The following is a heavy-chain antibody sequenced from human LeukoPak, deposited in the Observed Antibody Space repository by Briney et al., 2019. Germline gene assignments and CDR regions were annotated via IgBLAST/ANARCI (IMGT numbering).Heavy chain of an antibody. V-gene: IGHV1-18*01. D-gene: IGHD2-2*01. CDR1: GYTFTSYF. Sequence: ASVKVSCKASGYTFTSYFISWVRQAPEQGLEWMGWISVNNANANYAQKFQGRVTMTTDTSTSTAYMELRSLKSDDTALYYWARASFPSRVVPADYGGQGPRVTVPS. J-gene: IGHJ4*02. CDR2: ISVNNANA. CDR3: ARASFPSRVVPADY.